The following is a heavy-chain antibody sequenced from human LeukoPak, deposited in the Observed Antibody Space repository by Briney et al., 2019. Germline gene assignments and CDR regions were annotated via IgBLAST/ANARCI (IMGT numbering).Heavy chain of an antibody. V-gene: IGHV1-2*02. J-gene: IGHJ5*02. D-gene: IGHD3-16*01. CDR3: ARGELEVPTTS. CDR1: GYTFTGYY. Sequence: ASVKVSCKASGYTFTGYYMHWVRQAPGQGLEWMGWINPKSGGTRYAQKFQGRVTMTRDTSVTTAYMQMSSLRSDDTAVYYCARGELEVPTTSWGQGTLVTVSS. CDR2: INPKSGGT.